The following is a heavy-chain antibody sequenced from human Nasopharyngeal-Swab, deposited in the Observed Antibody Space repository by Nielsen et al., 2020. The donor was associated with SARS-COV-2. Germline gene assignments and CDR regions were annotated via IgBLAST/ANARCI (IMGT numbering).Heavy chain of an antibody. J-gene: IGHJ4*02. CDR3: ARGVYGSGSDYRNAFDY. V-gene: IGHV1-46*01. CDR1: GYTFTDYY. D-gene: IGHD3-10*01. Sequence: ASVKVSCKPSGYTFTDYYMHWVRQAPGQGLEWMGIIHPTDGGTSYAQKFQGRVTMTRDSSTTTFYMDLRSLRSEDTAVYYCARGVYGSGSDYRNAFDYWGQGTLVTVSS. CDR2: IHPTDGGT.